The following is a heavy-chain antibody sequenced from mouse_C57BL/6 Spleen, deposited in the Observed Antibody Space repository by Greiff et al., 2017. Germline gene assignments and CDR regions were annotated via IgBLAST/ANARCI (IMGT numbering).Heavy chain of an antibody. V-gene: IGHV1-64*01. Sequence: QVQLQQPGAELVKPGASVKLSCKASGYTFTSYWMHWVKQRPGQGLEWIGMIHPNSGSTNYNEKFKSKATLTVDKSSSTAYMQLSSLTSEDSAVYYCAREGYDGYRFDYWGQGTTLTVSS. CDR2: IHPNSGST. CDR3: AREGYDGYRFDY. D-gene: IGHD2-3*01. J-gene: IGHJ2*01. CDR1: GYTFTSYW.